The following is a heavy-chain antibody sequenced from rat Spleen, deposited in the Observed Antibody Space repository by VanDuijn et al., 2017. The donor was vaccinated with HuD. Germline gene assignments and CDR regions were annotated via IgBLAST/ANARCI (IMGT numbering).Heavy chain of an antibody. CDR1: GFTFSTFY. CDR3: ASGGSGGLNWFAY. J-gene: IGHJ3*01. Sequence: EVQLVESGGGLVQPGRSLKLSCAASGFTFSTFYMAWVRQAPTKGLEWVASISYDGGSTYYRDSVKGRFTISRDNAKSSLYLQMDSLRSEDTAMYYCASGGSGGLNWFAYWGQGTLVTVSS. CDR2: ISYDGGST. D-gene: IGHD1-1*01. V-gene: IGHV5-20*01.